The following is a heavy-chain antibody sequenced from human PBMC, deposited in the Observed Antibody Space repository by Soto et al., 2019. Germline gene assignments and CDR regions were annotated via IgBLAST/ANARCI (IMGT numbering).Heavy chain of an antibody. J-gene: IGHJ4*02. D-gene: IGHD2-2*01. V-gene: IGHV5-51*01. CDR1: GYSFTSYW. CDR3: ARHYCSSTSCYAAPFDY. CDR2: IYPGDSDT. Sequence: GESLKISCKGSGYSFTSYWIGWVRQMPGKGLEWMGIIYPGDSDTRYSPSFQGQVTISADKSISTAYLQWSSLKASDTAMYYCARHYCSSTSCYAAPFDYWGQGTLVTVSS.